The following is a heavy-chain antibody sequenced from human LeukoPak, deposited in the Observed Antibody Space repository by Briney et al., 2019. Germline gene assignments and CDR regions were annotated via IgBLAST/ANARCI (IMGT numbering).Heavy chain of an antibody. Sequence: GGSLRLSCAASGFTFSSYGMHWVRQAPGKGLESVAVISYDGSNKYYADSVKGRFTISRDNSKNTLYLQMNSLRAEDTAVYYCAREGAKRGYSGYDAMYWGQGTLVIVSS. V-gene: IGHV3-30*03. D-gene: IGHD5-12*01. CDR1: GFTFSSYG. J-gene: IGHJ4*02. CDR2: ISYDGSNK. CDR3: AREGAKRGYSGYDAMY.